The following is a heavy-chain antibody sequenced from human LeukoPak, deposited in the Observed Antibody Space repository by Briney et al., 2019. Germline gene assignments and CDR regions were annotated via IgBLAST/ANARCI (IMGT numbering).Heavy chain of an antibody. V-gene: IGHV3-7*01. CDR1: GFTFSSYW. J-gene: IGHJ5*02. CDR2: IKQDGSEK. D-gene: IGHD3-3*01. Sequence: GGSLRLSCAASGFTFSSYWMSWARQAPGKGLEWVANIKQDGSEKYYVDSVKGRFTISRDNAKNSLYLQMNSLRAEDTAVYYCARGALRFWFDPWGQGTLVTVSS. CDR3: ARGALRFWFDP.